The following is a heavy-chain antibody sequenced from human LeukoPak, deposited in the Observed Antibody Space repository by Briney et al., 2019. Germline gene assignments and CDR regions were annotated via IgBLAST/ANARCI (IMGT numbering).Heavy chain of an antibody. Sequence: PSETLSLTCVVSGDSVSNFHWNWLRQVPGKGLEWIACLSYTGKASYNPSLASRVTISLDTSKNQGFFLKRKSVTAADTAVYYCSEGYFEPFDHWGPGILVTVSS. D-gene: IGHD2/OR15-2a*01. CDR2: LSYTGKA. J-gene: IGHJ4*02. CDR1: GDSVSNFH. CDR3: SEGYFEPFDH. V-gene: IGHV4-59*02.